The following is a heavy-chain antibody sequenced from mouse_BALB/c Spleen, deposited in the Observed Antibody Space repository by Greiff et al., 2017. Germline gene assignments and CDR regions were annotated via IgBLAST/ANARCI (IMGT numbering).Heavy chain of an antibody. Sequence: VMLVESGPGLVAPSQSLSITCTVSGFSLTSYGVHWVRQPPGKGLEWLGVIWAGGSTNYNSALMSRLSISKDNSKSQVFLKMNSLQTDDTAMYYCARDADVYYGSSYYAMDYWGQGTSVTVSS. V-gene: IGHV2-9*02. CDR1: GFSLTSYG. CDR3: ARDADVYYGSSYYAMDY. D-gene: IGHD1-1*01. CDR2: IWAGGST. J-gene: IGHJ4*01.